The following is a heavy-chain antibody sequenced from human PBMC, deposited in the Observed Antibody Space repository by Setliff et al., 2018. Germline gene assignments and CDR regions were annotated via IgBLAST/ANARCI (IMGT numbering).Heavy chain of an antibody. D-gene: IGHD3-10*01. J-gene: IGHJ3*02. Sequence: LSLTCAVSGGSISSSSYYWGWIRQSPGEGLEWIANIHYNGNLYYNPSLKNRATISMDTSKIQFSLKLIPVTAADTALYFCARRPTGPGAPFDIWGHGTMVTVSS. CDR2: IHYNGNL. CDR1: GGSISSSSYY. CDR3: ARRPTGPGAPFDI. V-gene: IGHV4-39*01.